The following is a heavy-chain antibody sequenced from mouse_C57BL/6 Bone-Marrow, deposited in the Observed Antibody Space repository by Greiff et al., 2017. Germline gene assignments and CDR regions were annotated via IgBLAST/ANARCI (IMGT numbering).Heavy chain of an antibody. CDR2: IDPDNGDT. V-gene: IGHV14-4*01. Sequence: EVHLVESGAELVRPGASVKLSCTASGFNIKDDYMHWVKQRPEQGLEWIGRIDPDNGDTEYASKFQGKATITADTSSNTAYLQLSSLTSEDTAVYYWTSLYSSGGYWGQGTTLTVSS. CDR3: TSLYSSGGY. J-gene: IGHJ2*01. CDR1: GFNIKDDY. D-gene: IGHD1-1*01.